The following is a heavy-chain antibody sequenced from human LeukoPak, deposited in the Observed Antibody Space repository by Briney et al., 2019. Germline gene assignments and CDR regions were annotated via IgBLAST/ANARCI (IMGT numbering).Heavy chain of an antibody. Sequence: GGSLRLSCAASGFTFSRYWMHWVRHVPGKGLVWVSRIKPDESDTTSADSVKGRFTISRDNAKNTLFLQMNSLRAEDTAVYYCARAAAVGSAQFDYWGQGTLITVSS. V-gene: IGHV3-74*01. CDR2: IKPDESDT. CDR1: GFTFSRYW. J-gene: IGHJ4*02. CDR3: ARAAAVGSAQFDY. D-gene: IGHD6-13*01.